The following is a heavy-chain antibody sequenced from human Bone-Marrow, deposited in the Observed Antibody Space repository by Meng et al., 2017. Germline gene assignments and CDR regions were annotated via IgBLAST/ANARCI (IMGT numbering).Heavy chain of an antibody. CDR1: GGTFSSYA. CDR3: ARDRTRRYDSSGYRVFGIGGSTDY. CDR2: IIPIFGTA. D-gene: IGHD3-22*01. J-gene: IGHJ4*02. Sequence: SVKVSCKASGGTFSSYAISWVRQAPGQGLEWMGGIIPIFGTANYAQKFQGRVTITADESTSTAYMELSSLRSEDTAVYYCARDRTRRYDSSGYRVFGIGGSTDYWGQGTLVTVSS. V-gene: IGHV1-69*13.